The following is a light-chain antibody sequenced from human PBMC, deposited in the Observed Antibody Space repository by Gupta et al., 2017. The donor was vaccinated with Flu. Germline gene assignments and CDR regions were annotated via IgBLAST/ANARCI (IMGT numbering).Light chain of an antibody. CDR2: EGY. CDR1: SSNIGDNY. CDR3: GAWDSRRSAGV. V-gene: IGLV1-51*02. J-gene: IGLJ3*02. Sequence: SSNIGDNYVSWYQQLPGAAPKLLVYEGYERPSGIPDRFSGPKSGTSATLGISGLQTGDEADYYCGAWDSRRSAGVFGGGTKLTVL.